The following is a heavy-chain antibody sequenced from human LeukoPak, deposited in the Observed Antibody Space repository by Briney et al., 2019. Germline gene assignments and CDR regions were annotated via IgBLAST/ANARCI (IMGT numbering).Heavy chain of an antibody. CDR3: ARDESGFDRGLYFEY. D-gene: IGHD5-12*01. Sequence: GGSLSSSGAASGLTFMNNNISGIGQAPGKGRRGVSYISGSGLTIYYADSVKGRFTISRDNAKNTLYLHMNSLMVEDTAVYYCARDESGFDRGLYFEYWGQGALVTVSS. J-gene: IGHJ4*02. CDR2: ISGSGLTI. CDR1: GLTFMNNN. V-gene: IGHV3-11*01.